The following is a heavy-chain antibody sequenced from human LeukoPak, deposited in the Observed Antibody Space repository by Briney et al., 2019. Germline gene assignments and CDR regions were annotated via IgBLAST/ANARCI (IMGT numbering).Heavy chain of an antibody. CDR3: AKDPPYYYDSSGYSL. V-gene: IGHV3-30-3*01. D-gene: IGHD3-22*01. Sequence: GRSLRLSCAASGFTFSSYAMHWVRQAPGKGLEWVAVISYDGSNKYYADSVKGRFTISRDNSKNTLYLQMNSLRAEDTAVYYCAKDPPYYYDSSGYSLWGQGTMVTVSS. CDR2: ISYDGSNK. J-gene: IGHJ3*01. CDR1: GFTFSSYA.